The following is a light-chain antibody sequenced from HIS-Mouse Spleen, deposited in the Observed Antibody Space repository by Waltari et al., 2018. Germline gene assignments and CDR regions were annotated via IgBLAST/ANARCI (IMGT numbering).Light chain of an antibody. Sequence: QSALTQPASVSGSPGQSITISCTGTSSDAGGYNSVSRYQQHTGKAPKLMIYDVSNRPSGVSNRFSGSKSGNTASLTISGLQAEDEADYYCSSYTSSSFNVVFGGGTKLTVL. J-gene: IGLJ2*01. CDR1: SSDAGGYNS. CDR2: DVS. CDR3: SSYTSSSFNVV. V-gene: IGLV2-14*03.